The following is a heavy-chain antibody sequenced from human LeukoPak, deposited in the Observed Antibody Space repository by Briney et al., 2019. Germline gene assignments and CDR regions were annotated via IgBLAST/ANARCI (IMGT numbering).Heavy chain of an antibody. J-gene: IGHJ4*02. CDR2: INPNSGGT. V-gene: IGHV1-2*02. CDR1: GYTFTGYY. CDR3: ARDAKTMIVVVARSGLGY. D-gene: IGHD3-22*01. Sequence: ASVKVSCKASGYTFTGYYMHWVRQAPGQGLEWMGWINPNSGGTNYAQKFQGRVTMTRDTSISTAYMELSRLRSDDTAVYYCARDAKTMIVVVARSGLGYWVQGTLVTVSS.